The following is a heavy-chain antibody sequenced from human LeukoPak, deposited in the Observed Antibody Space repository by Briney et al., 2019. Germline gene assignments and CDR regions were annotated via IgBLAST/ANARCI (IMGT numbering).Heavy chain of an antibody. CDR2: IYYSGST. CDR3: AESRELDLYYFDY. Sequence: SETLSLTCAVSGGSISSGGYSWSWIRQPPGKGLEWIGYIYYSGSTYYNPSLKSRVTISVDTSKNQFSLKLSSVTAADTAVYYCAESRELDLYYFDYWGQGTLVTVSS. CDR1: GGSISSGGYS. D-gene: IGHD1-26*01. J-gene: IGHJ4*02. V-gene: IGHV4-30-4*07.